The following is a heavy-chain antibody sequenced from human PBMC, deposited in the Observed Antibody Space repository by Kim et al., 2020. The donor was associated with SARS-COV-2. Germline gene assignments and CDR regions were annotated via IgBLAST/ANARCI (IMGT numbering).Heavy chain of an antibody. CDR3: SKTYSSGWFDY. Sequence: YWSDAVKIRFTTSIDNYKNTLYLQMNSLGAEDSAVYYCSKTYSSGWFDYWGQGTLVTVSS. J-gene: IGHJ4*02. D-gene: IGHD6-19*01. V-gene: IGHV3-23*01.